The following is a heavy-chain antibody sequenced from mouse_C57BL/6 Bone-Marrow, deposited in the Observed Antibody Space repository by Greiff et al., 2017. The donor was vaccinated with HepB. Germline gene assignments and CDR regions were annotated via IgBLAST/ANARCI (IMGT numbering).Heavy chain of an antibody. D-gene: IGHD3-1*01. CDR3: ARGGYVDV. CDR2: IDPSDSYT. V-gene: IGHV1-59*01. Sequence: QVQLQQPGAELVRPGPSVKLSCKASGYTFTSYWMHWVKQRPGQGLEWIGVIDPSDSYTNYNQKFKGQATLTVDTSSSTAYMQLSSLTSEDSAVYYCARGGYVDVWGTGTTVTVSS. J-gene: IGHJ1*03. CDR1: GYTFTSYW.